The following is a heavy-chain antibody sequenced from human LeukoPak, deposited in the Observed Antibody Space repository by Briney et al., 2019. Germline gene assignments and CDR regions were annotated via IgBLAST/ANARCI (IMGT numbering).Heavy chain of an antibody. CDR1: GFTFSSYS. D-gene: IGHD3-9*01. Sequence: PGGSLRLSCAASGFTFSSYSMSWVRQAPGKGLXXXXXXXXXXXYIYYADSVKGRFTISRDNAKNSLYLQMNSLRAEDTAVYYCARDRGRWFTISPGPDYYGMDVWGQGTTVTVSS. V-gene: IGHV3-21*01. CDR3: ARDRGRWFTISPGPDYYGMDV. CDR2: XXXXXXYI. J-gene: IGHJ6*02.